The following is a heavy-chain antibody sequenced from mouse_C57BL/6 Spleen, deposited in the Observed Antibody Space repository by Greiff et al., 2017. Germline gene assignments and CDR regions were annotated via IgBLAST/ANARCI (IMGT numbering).Heavy chain of an antibody. J-gene: IGHJ3*01. V-gene: IGHV3-6*01. CDR2: ISYDGSN. CDR1: GYSITSGYY. CDR3: ARGGNLAWFAY. D-gene: IGHD2-1*01. Sequence: ESGPGLVKPSQSLSLTCSVTGYSITSGYYWNWIRQFPGNKLEWMGYISYDGSNNYNPSLKNRISITRDTSKNLFFLKLNSVTTEDTATYYCARGGNLAWFAYWGQGTLVTVSA.